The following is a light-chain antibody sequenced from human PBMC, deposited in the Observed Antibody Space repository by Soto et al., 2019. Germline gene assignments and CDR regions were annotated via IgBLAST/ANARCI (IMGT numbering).Light chain of an antibody. CDR3: QQYNSYWT. Sequence: DMQMTQSPSTLSASVGHRVTITCRASQSISSWVAWYQQKPGKAPKLLIYDASSLESGVPSRFSGSGSGTEFTLTISSLQPDDFATYYCQQYNSYWTFGQGTKV. CDR2: DAS. CDR1: QSISSW. V-gene: IGKV1-5*01. J-gene: IGKJ1*01.